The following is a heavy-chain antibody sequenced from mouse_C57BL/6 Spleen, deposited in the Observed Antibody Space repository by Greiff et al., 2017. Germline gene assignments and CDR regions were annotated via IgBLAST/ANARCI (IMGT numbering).Heavy chain of an antibody. V-gene: IGHV1-54*01. J-gene: IGHJ4*01. Sequence: VKLQQSGAELVRPGTSVKVSCKASGYAFTNYLIEWVKQRPGQGLEWIGVINPGSGGTNYNEKFKGKATLTADKSSSTAYMQLSSLTSEDSAVYFCARSNYYGSSLYAMDYWGQGTSVTVSS. D-gene: IGHD1-1*01. CDR3: ARSNYYGSSLYAMDY. CDR2: INPGSGGT. CDR1: GYAFTNYL.